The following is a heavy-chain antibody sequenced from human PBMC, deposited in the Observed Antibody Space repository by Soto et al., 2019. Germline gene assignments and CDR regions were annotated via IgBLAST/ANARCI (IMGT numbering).Heavy chain of an antibody. CDR1: GGSFSGYC. J-gene: IGHJ6*02. V-gene: IGHV4-34*01. CDR3: ARGGSSSSPLHYGMDV. CDR2: INHSGST. D-gene: IGHD6-6*01. Sequence: PSETLSLTCAVYGGSFSGYCWSWIRQPPGKGLEWIGEINHSGSTNYNPSLKSRVTISVDTSKNQFSLKLSSVTAADTAAYYCARGGSSSSPLHYGMDVWGQGTTVTVSS.